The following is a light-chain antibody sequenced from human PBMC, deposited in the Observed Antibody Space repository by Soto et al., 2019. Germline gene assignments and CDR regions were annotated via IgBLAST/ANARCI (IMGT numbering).Light chain of an antibody. Sequence: EIVLTQSPATLSLSPGERATLSCRASQSVSKSLAWYQQKPGQAPRLLIYTTSNRATGIPARFSGSGSRTDFTLTISSLEPEDFAVYYCQQRSNWPPITFGQGTRLEIK. V-gene: IGKV3-11*01. CDR1: QSVSKS. CDR2: TTS. J-gene: IGKJ5*01. CDR3: QQRSNWPPIT.